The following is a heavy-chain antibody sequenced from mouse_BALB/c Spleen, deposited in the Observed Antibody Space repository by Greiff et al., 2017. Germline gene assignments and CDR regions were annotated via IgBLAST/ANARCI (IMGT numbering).Heavy chain of an antibody. D-gene: IGHD1-1*01. CDR3: ARHGPHYYGSSYWYFDI. Sequence: VKPGASVKLSCKASGYTFTEYTIHWVKQRSGQGLEWIGWFYPGSGSIKYNEKFKDKATLTADKSSSTVYMELSRLTSEDSAVYFCARHGPHYYGSSYWYFDIWGAGTTVTVSS. CDR1: GYTFTEYT. CDR2: FYPGSGSI. J-gene: IGHJ1*01. V-gene: IGHV1-62-2*01.